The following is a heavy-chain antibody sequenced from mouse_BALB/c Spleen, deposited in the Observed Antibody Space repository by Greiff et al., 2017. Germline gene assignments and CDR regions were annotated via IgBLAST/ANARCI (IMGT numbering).Heavy chain of an antibody. CDR2: ISDGGSYT. CDR3: AGEYGYGPLAY. D-gene: IGHD2-14*01. CDR1: GFTFSDYY. Sequence: EVQLVESGGGLVKPGGSLKLSCAASGFTFSDYYMYWVRQTPEKRLEWVATISDGGSYTYYPDSVKGRFTISRDNAKNNLYLQMSSLKSEDTAMYYSAGEYGYGPLAYWGQGTLVTVSA. J-gene: IGHJ3*01. V-gene: IGHV5-4*02.